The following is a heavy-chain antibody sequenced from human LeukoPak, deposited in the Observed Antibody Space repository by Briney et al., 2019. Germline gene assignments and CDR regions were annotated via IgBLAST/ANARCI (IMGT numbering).Heavy chain of an antibody. J-gene: IGHJ4*02. Sequence: GASVKVSCKASGYTFTDYGISWVRQAPGQGLEWMGWISAYNGHTNYAQNLQDRVTMTTDTPTSTAYMELRSLRSDDTAVYYCARGSYFDYWGQGTLVTVSS. CDR3: ARGSYFDY. V-gene: IGHV1-18*01. CDR1: GYTFTDYG. CDR2: ISAYNGHT.